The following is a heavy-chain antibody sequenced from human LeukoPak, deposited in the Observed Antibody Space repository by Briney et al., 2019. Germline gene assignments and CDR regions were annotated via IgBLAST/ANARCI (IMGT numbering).Heavy chain of an antibody. J-gene: IGHJ4*02. Sequence: SVKVSCKASGGTFSSYAISWVRQAPGQGLEWMGRIIPILGIANYAQKFQGRVTITADKSTSTAYMELSSLRSEDTAVYYCATSPGSGSYYTDYWGQGTLVTVSS. D-gene: IGHD3-10*01. CDR1: GGTFSSYA. CDR3: ATSPGSGSYYTDY. CDR2: IIPILGIA. V-gene: IGHV1-69*04.